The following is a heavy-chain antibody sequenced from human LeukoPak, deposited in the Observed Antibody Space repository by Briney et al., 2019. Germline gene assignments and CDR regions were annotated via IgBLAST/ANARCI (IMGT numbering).Heavy chain of an antibody. V-gene: IGHV1-18*01. D-gene: IGHD3-10*01. CDR3: ARDRSLWFGELFPPDWFDP. Sequence: GASVKVSCKASGYTFTSYGIIWVRQAPGQGLEWMGWISAYNGNTNYAQKLQGRVTMTTDTSTSTAYMELRSLRSDDTAVYYCARDRSLWFGELFPPDWFDPWGQGTLVTVSS. J-gene: IGHJ5*02. CDR2: ISAYNGNT. CDR1: GYTFTSYG.